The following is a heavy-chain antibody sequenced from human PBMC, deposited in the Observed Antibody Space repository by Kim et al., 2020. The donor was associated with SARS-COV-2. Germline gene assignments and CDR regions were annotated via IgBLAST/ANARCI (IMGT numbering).Heavy chain of an antibody. Sequence: DCVQGRVTISRDNSKNTLYVQMNSLRAEDKAVYYCAREADRGDTYGDFDYWGQGTLVTVSS. J-gene: IGHJ4*02. CDR3: AREADRGDTYGDFDY. D-gene: IGHD5-18*01. V-gene: IGHV3-74*01.